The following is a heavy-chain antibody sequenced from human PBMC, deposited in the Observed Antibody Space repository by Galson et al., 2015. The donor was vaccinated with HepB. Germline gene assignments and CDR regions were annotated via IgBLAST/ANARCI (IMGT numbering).Heavy chain of an antibody. Sequence: SVKVSCKASGYTFTSYGISWVRQAPGQGLEWMGWISAYNGNTNYAQKLQGRVTMTTDTSTSTAYMELRSLRSDDTAVYYCTFYPGIVGATTGRDYWGQGTLVTVSS. CDR1: GYTFTSYG. CDR3: TFYPGIVGATTGRDY. CDR2: ISAYNGNT. J-gene: IGHJ4*02. D-gene: IGHD1-26*01. V-gene: IGHV1-18*01.